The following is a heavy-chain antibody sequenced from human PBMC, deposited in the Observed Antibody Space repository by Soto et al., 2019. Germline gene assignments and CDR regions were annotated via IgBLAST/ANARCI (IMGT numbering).Heavy chain of an antibody. D-gene: IGHD3-22*01. Sequence: QVQLVQSGAEVKKPGASVKVSCTASGYTFTSYGISWVRQAPGQGLEWMGWISAYNGNTNYAQKLQGRVTMTTDTSTSTAYMELRSLRSDDTAVYYCARRAWYYYDSSGYNWFDPWGQGTLVTVSS. CDR1: GYTFTSYG. V-gene: IGHV1-18*04. CDR2: ISAYNGNT. J-gene: IGHJ5*02. CDR3: ARRAWYYYDSSGYNWFDP.